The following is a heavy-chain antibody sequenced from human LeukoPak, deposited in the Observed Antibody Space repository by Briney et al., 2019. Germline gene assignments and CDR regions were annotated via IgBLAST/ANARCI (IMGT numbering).Heavy chain of an antibody. J-gene: IGHJ4*02. V-gene: IGHV3-23*01. D-gene: IGHD3-10*01. CDR2: ISGRGDST. CDR1: GYSISSGYY. Sequence: PSETLSLTCAVSGYSISSGYYWGWIRQPPGKGLEWVSGISGRGDSTYYADSVKGRFTISRDNSKNTLYLQMNSLRVEDTAVYFCAKRPLVRGVIMPNGYFDDWGQGTLVTVSS. CDR3: AKRPLVRGVIMPNGYFDD.